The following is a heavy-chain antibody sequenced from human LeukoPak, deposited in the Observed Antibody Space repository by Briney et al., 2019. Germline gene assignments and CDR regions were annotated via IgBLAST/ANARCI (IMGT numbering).Heavy chain of an antibody. D-gene: IGHD4-4*01. CDR2: IFYDGSNE. V-gene: IGHV3-30-3*01. J-gene: IGHJ5*02. CDR1: GFTFSSYA. CDR3: ARVQDSHYPWFDP. Sequence: RGSLRLSCAVSGFTFSSYAMHWVRQAPGKGLEWVAVIFYDGSNEHYADSVKGRFTISRDNSKNTLYLQMNRLRPEDTAVYYCARVQDSHYPWFDPWGQGTLVTVSS.